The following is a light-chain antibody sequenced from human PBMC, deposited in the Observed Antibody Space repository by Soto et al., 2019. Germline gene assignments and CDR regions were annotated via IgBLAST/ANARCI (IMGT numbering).Light chain of an antibody. CDR1: QPVDPW. J-gene: IGKJ1*01. V-gene: IGKV1-5*03. CDR3: QQYYSRET. Sequence: DIHMTQSPSTVSASVGDRVTITCRASQPVDPWLAWHQQKPGKAPRVLIYKTSDLENGVPSRFSGSRSGTDYTLTISGVQHDDFATYYCQQYYSRETFGQGNRVEV. CDR2: KTS.